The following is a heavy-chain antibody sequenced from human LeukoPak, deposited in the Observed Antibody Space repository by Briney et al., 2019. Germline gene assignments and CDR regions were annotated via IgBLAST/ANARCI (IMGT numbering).Heavy chain of an antibody. CDR3: ARYSGNYRAFDI. V-gene: IGHV3-7*05. J-gene: IGHJ3*02. Sequence: PGRSVSLLHAFWLHFYRIWWMSGARQAPGKGLEWLANIKQDGSEKYYVDSVKGRFTISRDNPKNSLYLQMNSLRAEDTAVYYCARYSGNYRAFDIWGQGTMVTVSS. CDR1: LHFYRIWW. CDR2: IKQDGSEK. D-gene: IGHD1-26*01.